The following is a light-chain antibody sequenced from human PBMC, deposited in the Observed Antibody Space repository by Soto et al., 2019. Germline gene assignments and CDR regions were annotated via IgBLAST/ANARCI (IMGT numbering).Light chain of an antibody. CDR1: RSDIGSYNN. V-gene: IGLV2-23*02. J-gene: IGLJ3*02. Sequence: QSALTQPASVSGSPGQSITISCSGSRSDIGSYNNVAWYRQHPGKAPRVMIFGVTKRPSGISDRFFGSKSGSTASLTISGLQAEDEADYFCFSYAGSSIWVFGGGTQLTVL. CDR2: GVT. CDR3: FSYAGSSIWV.